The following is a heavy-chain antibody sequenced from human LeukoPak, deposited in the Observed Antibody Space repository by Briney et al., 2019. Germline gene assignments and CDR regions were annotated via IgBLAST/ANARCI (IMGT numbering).Heavy chain of an antibody. V-gene: IGHV3-53*01. J-gene: IGHJ3*02. CDR1: GFTVSSNY. Sequence: PGGSLRLSCAASGFTVSSNYMSWVRQAPGKGLEWVSVIYSGGSTYYADSVKGRFTISRDNSKDTLYLQMNSLRAEDTAVYYCARGLVGATTSAFDIWGQGTMVTVSS. CDR3: ARGLVGATTSAFDI. D-gene: IGHD1-26*01. CDR2: IYSGGST.